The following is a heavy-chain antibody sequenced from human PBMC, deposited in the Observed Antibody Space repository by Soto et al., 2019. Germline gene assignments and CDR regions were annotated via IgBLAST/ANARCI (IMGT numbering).Heavy chain of an antibody. CDR3: ARRGGSSPTGRYYYYMDV. V-gene: IGHV3-48*01. J-gene: IGHJ6*03. D-gene: IGHD6-6*01. CDR1: GFTFSSYS. CDR2: ISSSSSTI. Sequence: GGSLRLSCAASGFTFSSYSMNWVRQAPGKGLEWVSYISSSSSTIYYADSVKGRFTISRDNAKNSLYLQMNSLRAEDTAVYYCARRGGSSPTGRYYYYMDVWGKGTTVTVSS.